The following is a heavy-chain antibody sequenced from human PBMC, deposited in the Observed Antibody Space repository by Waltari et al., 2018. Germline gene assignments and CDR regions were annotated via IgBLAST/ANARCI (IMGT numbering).Heavy chain of an antibody. CDR1: GFTFSKYW. CDR2: INEDGKTT. J-gene: IGHJ5*01. Sequence: EVQLVESGGGLVQPGGSLRLSCAASGFTFSKYWMHWVRQAPGKGLVLVERINEDGKTTTYADSVKGRFTISRDNAKNTMYLQMKSLRPEDTAVYFCARDLAGRDDSWGQGTLVTVSS. V-gene: IGHV3-74*01. CDR3: ARDLAGRDDS. D-gene: IGHD6-19*01.